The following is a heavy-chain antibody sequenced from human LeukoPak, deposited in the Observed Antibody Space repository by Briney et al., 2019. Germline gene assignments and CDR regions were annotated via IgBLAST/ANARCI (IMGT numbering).Heavy chain of an antibody. CDR1: GFTFSSYA. V-gene: IGHV3-23*01. CDR3: AKDNTTVMLRWFDP. Sequence: GGSLRLSCAASGFTFSSYAMIWVRQAPGKGLEWVSTISGSGDTTNYADSVKGRFTISRDNAKNTLYLQMNSLRAEDTAFYYCAKDNTTVMLRWFDPWGQGTLVAVSS. D-gene: IGHD4-17*01. CDR2: ISGSGDTT. J-gene: IGHJ5*02.